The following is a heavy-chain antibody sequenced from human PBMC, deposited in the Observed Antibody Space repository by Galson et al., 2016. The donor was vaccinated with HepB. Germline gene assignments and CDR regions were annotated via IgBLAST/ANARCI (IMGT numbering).Heavy chain of an antibody. J-gene: IGHJ2*01. Sequence: SVKVSCKASGYTFTSYFIHWVRLAPGQGLDWMGIINPNGGLTSYAQKFQGRVTMTSDTSTSMFYMELSSLTSEDTAVYYCSRSHGSAWKAYFDLWGRGTLVTVSS. CDR2: INPNGGLT. D-gene: IGHD6-19*01. V-gene: IGHV1-46*01. CDR3: SRSHGSAWKAYFDL. CDR1: GYTFTSYF.